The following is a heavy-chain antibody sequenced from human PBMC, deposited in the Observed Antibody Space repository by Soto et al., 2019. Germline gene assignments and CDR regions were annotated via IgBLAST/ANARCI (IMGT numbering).Heavy chain of an antibody. V-gene: IGHV1-18*01. Sequence: QVQLVQSGAEVKKPGASVKVSCKASGYTFTSYGISWVRQAPGQGLEWMGWISAYNGNKKYAQTVPGRVTMTTATSSSTAYMELRSLRSDDTAVYYCAREPNYFDYWGQGTLVTVSS. J-gene: IGHJ4*02. CDR3: AREPNYFDY. CDR2: ISAYNGNK. CDR1: GYTFTSYG.